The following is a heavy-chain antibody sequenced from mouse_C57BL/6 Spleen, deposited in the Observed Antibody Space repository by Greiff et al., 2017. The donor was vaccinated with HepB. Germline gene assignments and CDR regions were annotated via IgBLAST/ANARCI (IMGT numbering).Heavy chain of an antibody. CDR3: ARFEGIYDGHYYAMDY. J-gene: IGHJ4*01. CDR1: GYTFTDYN. Sequence: EVMLVESGPELVKPGASVKMSCKASGYTFTDYNMHWVKQSHGKSLEWIGYINPNNGGTSYNQKFKGKATLTVNKSSSTAYMELRSLTSEDSAVYYCARFEGIYDGHYYAMDYWGQGTSVTVSS. CDR2: INPNNGGT. D-gene: IGHD2-3*01. V-gene: IGHV1-22*01.